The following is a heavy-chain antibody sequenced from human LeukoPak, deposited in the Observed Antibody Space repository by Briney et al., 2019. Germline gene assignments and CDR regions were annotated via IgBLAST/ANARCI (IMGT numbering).Heavy chain of an antibody. Sequence: SETLSLTCTVSGGSISSYYWSWIRQPPGKGLEWMGYIYYSGSTNYNPSLKSRVTISVDTSKNQFSLKLSSVTAADTAVYYCASSPEWELLLSFDYWGQATLVTVSS. CDR3: ASSPEWELLLSFDY. V-gene: IGHV4-59*01. CDR2: IYYSGST. J-gene: IGHJ4*02. D-gene: IGHD1-26*01. CDR1: GGSISSYY.